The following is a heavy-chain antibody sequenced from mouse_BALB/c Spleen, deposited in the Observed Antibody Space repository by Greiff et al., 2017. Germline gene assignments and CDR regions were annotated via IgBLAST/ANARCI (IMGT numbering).Heavy chain of an antibody. V-gene: IGHV1-14*01. CDR2: INPYNDGT. CDR1: GYTFTSYV. D-gene: IGHD1-1*01. J-gene: IGHJ2*01. Sequence: VQLKESGPELVKPGASVKMSCKASGYTFTSYVMHWVKQKPGQGLEWIGYINPYNDGTKYNEKFKGKATLTSDKSSSTAYMELSSLTSEDSAVYYCARDYYGSSQYYFDYWGQGTTLTVSS. CDR3: ARDYYGSSQYYFDY.